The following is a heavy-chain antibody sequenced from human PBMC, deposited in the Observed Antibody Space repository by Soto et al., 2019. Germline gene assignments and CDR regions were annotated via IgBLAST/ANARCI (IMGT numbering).Heavy chain of an antibody. D-gene: IGHD6-19*01. CDR2: INPNSGGT. CDR1: GCTFTGYY. V-gene: IGHV1-2*02. J-gene: IGHJ4*02. Sequence: ASAKVSCKASGCTFTGYYMHWVRQAPVQGLEWMGWINPNSGGTNYAQKFQGRVTMTRDTSISTAYMELIRLRSDDTAVFYCARDGITVPGTGDYWGQGTLVTVSS. CDR3: ARDGITVPGTGDY.